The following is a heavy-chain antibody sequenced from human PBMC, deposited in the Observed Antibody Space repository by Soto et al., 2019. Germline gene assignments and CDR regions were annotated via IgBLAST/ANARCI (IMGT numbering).Heavy chain of an antibody. CDR2: ISGSGGST. J-gene: IGHJ4*02. D-gene: IGHD1-26*01. CDR1: GFTFSSYA. CDR3: TRRDSFMGAIPN. Sequence: QPGGSLRLSCAASGFTFSSYAMSWVRQAPGKGLEWVSAISGSGGSTYYADSVKGRFTISRDNSKDTLFLQMNNLRVDDTATYYCTRRDSFMGAIPNWGQGTLVNVS. V-gene: IGHV3-23*01.